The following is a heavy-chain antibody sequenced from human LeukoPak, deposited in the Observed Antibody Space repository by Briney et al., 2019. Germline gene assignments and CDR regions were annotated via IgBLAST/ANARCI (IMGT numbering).Heavy chain of an antibody. Sequence: SETLSLTCTVSGGSISSSSSYWVCIRQPPGKELVWIGSSYYSGSTYNNPSLKRRVTIYVDMSKNQYSLKLSSVTAEDTAVYYCARRTPFYYYDSSGRDYYYVDVWGKGTTVTVSS. CDR3: ARRTPFYYYDSSGRDYYYVDV. CDR1: GGSISSSSSY. CDR2: SYYSGST. D-gene: IGHD3-22*01. J-gene: IGHJ6*03. V-gene: IGHV4-39*01.